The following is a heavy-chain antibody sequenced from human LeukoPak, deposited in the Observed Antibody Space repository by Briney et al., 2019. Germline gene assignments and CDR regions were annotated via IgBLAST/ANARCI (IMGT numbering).Heavy chain of an antibody. J-gene: IGHJ6*03. CDR2: ISSSSSYI. CDR3: ARLGSYGYYYYYMDV. Sequence: GGSLRLSCAASGFTFSSYSMNWVRQAPGKGLEWVSSISSSSSYIYYADSVKGRFTISRDNAKNSLYLQMNSLRAEDTAVYYCARLGSYGYYYYYMDVWGKGTTVTVSS. D-gene: IGHD3-16*01. CDR1: GFTFSSYS. V-gene: IGHV3-21*01.